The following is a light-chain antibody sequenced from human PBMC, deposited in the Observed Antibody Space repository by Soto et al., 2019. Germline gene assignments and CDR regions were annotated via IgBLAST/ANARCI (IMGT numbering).Light chain of an antibody. CDR3: QQYSDWPLT. CDR2: GVS. Sequence: EIVLTQSPATLSLSPGERATLSCRASQSGRSHLAWFQQKPGQAPRLLMYGVSTRATGMPDRFSGSGSGTEFTLIISSLQSEDFAVYYCQQYSDWPLTFGGGTKVEIK. J-gene: IGKJ4*01. CDR1: QSGRSH. V-gene: IGKV3D-15*01.